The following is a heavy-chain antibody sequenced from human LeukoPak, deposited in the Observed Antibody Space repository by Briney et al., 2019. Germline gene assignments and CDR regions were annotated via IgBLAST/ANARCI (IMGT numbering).Heavy chain of an antibody. CDR1: GGSISSSSYY. D-gene: IGHD6-19*01. CDR2: IYYSGST. V-gene: IGHV4-39*01. CDR3: ARHSSGWNFDY. J-gene: IGHJ4*02. Sequence: PSDTLSLTCTVSGGSISSSSYYWGWIRQPPGKGLEWIGSIYYSGSTYYNPSLKSRVTISVDTSKNQFSLKLSSVTAADTAVYYCARHSSGWNFDYWGQGTLVTVSS.